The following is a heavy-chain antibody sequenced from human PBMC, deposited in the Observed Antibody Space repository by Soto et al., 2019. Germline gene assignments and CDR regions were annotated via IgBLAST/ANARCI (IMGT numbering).Heavy chain of an antibody. CDR2: ISAYNGNT. D-gene: IGHD2-2*01. CDR1: GYTFTSYG. J-gene: IGHJ4*02. V-gene: IGHV1-18*01. Sequence: ASVKVSCKASGYTFTSYGISWVRQAPGQGLEWMGWISAYNGNTNYAQKLQGRVTMTTDTSTSTAYMELRSLRSDDTAVYYCAREDIVVVPAAMERDDWGQGTLVIVSS. CDR3: AREDIVVVPAAMERDD.